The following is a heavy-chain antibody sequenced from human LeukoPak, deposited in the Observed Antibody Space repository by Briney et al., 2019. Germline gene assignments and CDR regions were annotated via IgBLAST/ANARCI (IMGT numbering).Heavy chain of an antibody. Sequence: GGSLRLSCAASGFTFDNYAMSWVRQAPGKGLEWVSAISGNGYNTYYADSVKGRFTISRDNAKNSLYLQMNSLRADDTAVYYCARAWMGGWFDPWGPGTLVTVSS. CDR2: ISGNGYNT. CDR3: ARAWMGGWFDP. CDR1: GFTFDNYA. J-gene: IGHJ5*02. V-gene: IGHV3-23*01. D-gene: IGHD1-26*01.